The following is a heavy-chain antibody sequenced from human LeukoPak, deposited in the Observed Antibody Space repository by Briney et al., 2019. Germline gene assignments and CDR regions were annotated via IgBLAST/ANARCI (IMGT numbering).Heavy chain of an antibody. Sequence: PGGSLRLSCAASGSTFSNYAMSWVRQAPGKGLEWVSAISGSGGSTYYADSVKGRFTISRDNSKNTLYLQMNSLRAEDTAVYYCAKGSYYDSSGSFYFDYWGQGTLVTVSS. CDR2: ISGSGGST. V-gene: IGHV3-23*01. J-gene: IGHJ4*02. CDR3: AKGSYYDSSGSFYFDY. CDR1: GSTFSNYA. D-gene: IGHD3-22*01.